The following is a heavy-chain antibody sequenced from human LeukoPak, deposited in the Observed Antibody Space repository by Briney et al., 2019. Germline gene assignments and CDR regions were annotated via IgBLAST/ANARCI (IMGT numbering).Heavy chain of an antibody. J-gene: IGHJ4*02. D-gene: IGHD6-13*01. Sequence: GGSLRLSCAASGFTVNSNYLSWVRQAPGKGLEWVSTLYNTGNTYYADSVKGRFTISRDNSKNTLYLQMSSLRAEDTAVYYCAKRPSYSSRWDVFDFWGQGTLVTVSS. CDR1: GFTVNSNY. CDR2: LYNTGNT. V-gene: IGHV3-53*01. CDR3: AKRPSYSSRWDVFDF.